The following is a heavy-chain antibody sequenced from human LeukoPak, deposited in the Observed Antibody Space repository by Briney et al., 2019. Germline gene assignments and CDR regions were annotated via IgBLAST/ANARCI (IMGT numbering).Heavy chain of an antibody. CDR2: ISSSSSYI. Sequence: PGESLRLSCAASGLTFSDCSMNWVRQAPGKGLEWVSSISSSSSYIYYADSVKGRFTISRDNAKNSLYLQVNSLRAEDTAVYYCARQTTVTTIDYWGQGTLVTVSA. CDR1: GLTFSDCS. V-gene: IGHV3-21*01. D-gene: IGHD4-11*01. J-gene: IGHJ4*02. CDR3: ARQTTVTTIDY.